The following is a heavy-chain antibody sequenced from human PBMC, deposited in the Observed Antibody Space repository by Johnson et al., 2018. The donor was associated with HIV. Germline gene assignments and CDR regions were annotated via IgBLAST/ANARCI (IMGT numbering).Heavy chain of an antibody. CDR3: ARGQRGGDGHPHAFDI. V-gene: IGHV3-48*04. CDR2: ISGSGSTI. D-gene: IGHD2-21*02. CDR1: GFTFSSYA. J-gene: IGHJ3*02. Sequence: VQLVESGGGVVQPGRSLRLSCAASGFTFSSYAMSWVRQAPGKGLEWVSAISGSGSTIYYADSVKGRFTISRDNAKNSLYLQMNSLRAEDTAVYYCARGQRGGDGHPHAFDIWGQGTMVTVSS.